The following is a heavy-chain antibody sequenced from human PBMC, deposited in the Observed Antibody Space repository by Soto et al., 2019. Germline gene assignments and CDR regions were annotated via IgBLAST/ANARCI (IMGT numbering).Heavy chain of an antibody. CDR2: ISSSGSTI. J-gene: IGHJ4*02. D-gene: IGHD3-3*01. V-gene: IGHV3-11*01. CDR1: GFTFSDYY. Sequence: QVQLVESGGGLVKPGGSLRLSCAASGFTFSDYYMSWIRQAPGKGLEWVSYISSSGSTIYYADFVKGRFTISRDNAKNSLDLQMNSLRAEDTAVYYCARGSGPTYYDFWSVAHPWYYFDYWGQGTLVTVSS. CDR3: ARGSGPTYYDFWSVAHPWYYFDY.